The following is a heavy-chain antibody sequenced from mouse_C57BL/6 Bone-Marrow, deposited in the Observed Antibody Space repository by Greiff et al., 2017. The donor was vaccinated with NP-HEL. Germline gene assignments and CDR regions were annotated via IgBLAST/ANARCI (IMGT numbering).Heavy chain of an antibody. J-gene: IGHJ4*01. CDR2: INPNNGGT. Sequence: VHVKQSGPELVKPGASVKISCKASGYTFTDYYMNWVKQSHGKSLEWIGDINPNNGGTSYNQKFKGKATLTVDKSSSTAYMELRSLTSEDSAVYYCARLDYGMMDYWGQGTSVTVSS. CDR1: GYTFTDYY. D-gene: IGHD1-1*01. V-gene: IGHV1-26*01. CDR3: ARLDYGMMDY.